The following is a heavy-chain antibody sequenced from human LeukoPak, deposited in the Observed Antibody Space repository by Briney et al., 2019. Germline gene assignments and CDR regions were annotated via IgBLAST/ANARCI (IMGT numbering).Heavy chain of an antibody. CDR3: ARDLSATYYFDF. Sequence: GGSLRLSCAASGFTFSSYNMNWVRQAPGKGLEWVSDISSSGSTIYFADSVKGRFTISRDNAKNSLYLQMNSLRDEDTAVYYCARDLSATYYFDFWGQGTPVTVSS. J-gene: IGHJ4*02. CDR2: ISSSGSTI. CDR1: GFTFSSYN. V-gene: IGHV3-48*02. D-gene: IGHD6-25*01.